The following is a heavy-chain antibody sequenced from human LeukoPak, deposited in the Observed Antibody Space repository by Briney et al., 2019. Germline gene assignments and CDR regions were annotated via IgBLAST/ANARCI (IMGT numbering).Heavy chain of an antibody. CDR2: IYYSGST. D-gene: IGHD3-16*01. J-gene: IGHJ4*02. CDR3: ARESGGY. Sequence: SETPSLTCTVSGGSISSSSYYWGWIRQPPGKGLEWIGYIYYSGSTNYNPSLKSRVTISVDTSKNQFSLKLSSVTAADTAVYYCARESGGYWGQGTLVTVSS. CDR1: GGSISSSSYY. V-gene: IGHV4-61*01.